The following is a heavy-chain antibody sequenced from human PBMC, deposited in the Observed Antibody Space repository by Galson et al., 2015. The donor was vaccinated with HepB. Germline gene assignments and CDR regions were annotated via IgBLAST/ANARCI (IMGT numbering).Heavy chain of an antibody. CDR2: IIPIFGTA. CDR1: GGTFSSYA. CDR3: ARVSSPDYGDYFDY. V-gene: IGHV1-69*13. Sequence: SVKVSCKASGGTFSSYAISWVRQAPGQGLEGMGGIIPIFGTANYAQKFQGRVTITADESTSTAYMELSSLRSEDTAVYYCARVSSPDYGDYFDYWGQGTLVTVSS. J-gene: IGHJ4*02. D-gene: IGHD4-17*01.